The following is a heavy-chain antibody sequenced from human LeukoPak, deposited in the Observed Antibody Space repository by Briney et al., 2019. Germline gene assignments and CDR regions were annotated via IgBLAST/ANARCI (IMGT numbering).Heavy chain of an antibody. CDR3: ARVRERAPYYFDY. CDR2: IIPIFGTA. Sequence: SVKVSCKASGGTFSSYAISWVRQAPGQGLEWMGGIIPIFGTANYAQKFQGRVTITADESTSTAYMELSSLRSEDTAAYYCARVRERAPYYFDYWGQGTLVTVSS. V-gene: IGHV1-69*13. J-gene: IGHJ4*02. CDR1: GGTFSSYA. D-gene: IGHD1-26*01.